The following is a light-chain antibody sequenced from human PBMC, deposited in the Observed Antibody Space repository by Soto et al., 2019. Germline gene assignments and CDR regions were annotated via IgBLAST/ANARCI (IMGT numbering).Light chain of an antibody. CDR1: QSVSSY. J-gene: IGKJ5*01. Sequence: EIMMTQSPATLSLSPGERATLSCRASQSVSSYLAWYQQRPGQAPRLLIYGASSRATGIPDRFSGSGSGTDFTLTISRLEPEDFAVYYCQQRSNWPPITFGQGTRLEI. CDR2: GAS. CDR3: QQRSNWPPIT. V-gene: IGKV3-11*01.